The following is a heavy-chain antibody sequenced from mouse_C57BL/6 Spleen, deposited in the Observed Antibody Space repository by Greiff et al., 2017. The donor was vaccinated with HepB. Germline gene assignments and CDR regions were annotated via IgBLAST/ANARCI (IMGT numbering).Heavy chain of an antibody. CDR3: ALITTVVATVDY. CDR2: IDPSDSYT. D-gene: IGHD1-1*01. J-gene: IGHJ2*01. CDR1: GYTFTSYW. Sequence: VQLQQPGAELVKPGASVKLSCKASGYTFTSYWMQWVKQRPGQGLEWIGEIDPSDSYTNYNQKFKGKATLTVDTSSSTAYMQLSSLTSEDSAVYYCALITTVVATVDYWGQGTTLTVSS. V-gene: IGHV1-50*01.